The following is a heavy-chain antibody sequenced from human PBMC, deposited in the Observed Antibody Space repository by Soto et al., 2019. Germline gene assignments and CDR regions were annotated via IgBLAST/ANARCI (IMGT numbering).Heavy chain of an antibody. J-gene: IGHJ4*02. V-gene: IGHV3-30-3*01. D-gene: IGHD2-2*01. CDR2: ISYDGSNK. CDR3: ARTPGGSQLLWGAFDY. CDR1: GFTFSSYA. Sequence: GGSLRLSCAASGFTFSSYAMHWVRQAPGKGLEWVAVISYDGSNKYYADSVKGRFTISRDNSKNTLYLQMNSLRAEDTAVYYCARTPGGSQLLWGAFDYWGQGTLVTVSS.